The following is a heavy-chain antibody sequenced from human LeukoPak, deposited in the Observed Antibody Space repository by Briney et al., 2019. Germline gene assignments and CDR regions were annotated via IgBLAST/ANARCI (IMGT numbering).Heavy chain of an antibody. CDR3: ARGSNYCSSTTCYTSVPDPIDY. Sequence: GGSLRLSCAASGFTFSSYSMNWVRQAPGKGLEWVSSISSSSYIYYADSVKGRFTISRDNAKNSLYLQMNSLRAEDTAVYYCARGSNYCSSTTCYTSVPDPIDYWGQGTLVTVSS. V-gene: IGHV3-21*01. CDR2: ISSSSYI. D-gene: IGHD2-2*02. J-gene: IGHJ4*02. CDR1: GFTFSSYS.